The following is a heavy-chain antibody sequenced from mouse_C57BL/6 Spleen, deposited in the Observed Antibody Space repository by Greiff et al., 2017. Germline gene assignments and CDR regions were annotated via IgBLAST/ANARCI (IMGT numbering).Heavy chain of an antibody. Sequence: QVQLQQPGAELVMPGASVKLSCKASGYTFTSYWMHWVKQRPGQGLEWIGEIDPSDSYTNYNQKFKGKSTLTVDKSSSTAYMQLSSLTSEDSAVYYCARGGSDRGYAMDYWGQGTSVTVSS. V-gene: IGHV1-69*01. CDR1: GYTFTSYW. CDR3: ARGGSDRGYAMDY. J-gene: IGHJ4*01. CDR2: IDPSDSYT.